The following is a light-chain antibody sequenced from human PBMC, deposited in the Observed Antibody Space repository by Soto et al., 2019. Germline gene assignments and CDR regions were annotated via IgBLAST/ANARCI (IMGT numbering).Light chain of an antibody. CDR3: QSYDNSLSGCV. Sequence: QSVLTQPPSVSGAPGQRVTISCTGSSSNIGAGYDVHWYQQFPGTAPKLLIYGNTNRPSGVPDRFAGSKSGTSASLAITGLQAEYEADYYGQSYDNSLSGCVFGGGTKLTVL. CDR2: GNT. V-gene: IGLV1-40*01. CDR1: SSNIGAGYD. J-gene: IGLJ2*01.